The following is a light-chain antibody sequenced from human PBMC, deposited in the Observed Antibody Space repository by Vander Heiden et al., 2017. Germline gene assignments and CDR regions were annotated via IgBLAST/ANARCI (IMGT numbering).Light chain of an antibody. J-gene: IGLJ2*01. CDR3: NSRDSSGNHLVV. Sequence: SSELPPDPAVSVALGQTVRNPCQGHSLRSFYASWYQQKPGQAPVLVMYDKNNRPTGIPDRFSGSSSGNTASLTITGAQAEDEADYYCNSRDSSGNHLVVFGGGTKLTVL. CDR1: SLRSFY. V-gene: IGLV3-19*01. CDR2: DKN.